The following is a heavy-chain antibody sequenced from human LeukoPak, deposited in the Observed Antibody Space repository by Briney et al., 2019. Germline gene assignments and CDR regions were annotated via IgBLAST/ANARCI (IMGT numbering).Heavy chain of an antibody. J-gene: IGHJ4*02. CDR3: AKSYGDYYFDY. V-gene: IGHV3-30*18. D-gene: IGHD4-17*01. CDR2: ISYDGSNK. Sequence: GGSLRLSCAASGFTFSSYGMHWVRQAPGKGLEWVAVISYDGSNKYYADSVKGRFAISRDNSKNTLYLQMNSLRAEDTAVYYCAKSYGDYYFDYWGQGTLVTVSS. CDR1: GFTFSSYG.